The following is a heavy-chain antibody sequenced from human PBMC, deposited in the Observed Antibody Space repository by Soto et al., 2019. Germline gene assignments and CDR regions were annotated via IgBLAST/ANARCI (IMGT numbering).Heavy chain of an antibody. CDR3: ARGWGYYGSGSYVPYYYYGMDV. CDR2: INHSGST. CDR1: GGSFSGYY. V-gene: IGHV4-34*01. D-gene: IGHD3-10*01. J-gene: IGHJ6*02. Sequence: SETLSLTCAVYGGSFSGYYWSWIRQPPGKGLEWIGEINHSGSTNYNPSLQSRVTISVDTSKNQFSLKLSSVTAADTAVYYCARGWGYYGSGSYVPYYYYGMDVWGQGTTVTVSS.